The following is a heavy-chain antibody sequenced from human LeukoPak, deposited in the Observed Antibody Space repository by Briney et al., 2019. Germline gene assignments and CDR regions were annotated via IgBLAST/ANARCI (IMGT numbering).Heavy chain of an antibody. D-gene: IGHD1-26*01. CDR2: IKDKVNNYAT. V-gene: IGHV3-73*01. Sequence: PGGSLRLSCAASGLSLSGSSMHWVRQPSGKGLEWVGRIKDKVNNYATAYAASVKGRFTISRDDSKNTAYLQMNSLKTDDTAVYYCTRLDSGSFRFDYWGQGSLVTVSS. CDR1: GLSLSGSS. J-gene: IGHJ4*02. CDR3: TRLDSGSFRFDY.